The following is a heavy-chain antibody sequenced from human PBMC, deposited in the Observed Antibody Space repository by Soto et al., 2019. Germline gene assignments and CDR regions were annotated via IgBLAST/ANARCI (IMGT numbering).Heavy chain of an antibody. D-gene: IGHD5-12*01. Sequence: GGSLRLSCAGSGFTFSGSDIHWVRQASGKGLEWVSAISGSGGSTYYADSVKGRFTISRDNSKNTLYLQMNSLRAEDTAVYYCAKAREGLRPIDYWGQGTLVTASS. CDR3: AKAREGLRPIDY. V-gene: IGHV3-23*01. CDR1: GFTFSGSD. CDR2: ISGSGGST. J-gene: IGHJ4*02.